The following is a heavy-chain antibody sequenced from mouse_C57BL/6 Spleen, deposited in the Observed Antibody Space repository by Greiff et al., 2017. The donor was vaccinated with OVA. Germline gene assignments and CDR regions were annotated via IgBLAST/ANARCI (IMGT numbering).Heavy chain of an antibody. CDR1: GFNIKNTY. CDR2: IDPENGNT. V-gene: IGHV14-3*01. D-gene: IGHD1-1*01. J-gene: IGHJ1*03. CDR3: ASTTVVATDWYFDV. Sequence: EVKLVESVAELVRPGASVKLSCTASGFNIKNTYMHWVKQRPEQGLEWIGRIDPENGNTKYAPQLQGKATITADTSSDTAYLQLISLTAEDTAIYDCASTTVVATDWYFDVWGTGTTVTVSS.